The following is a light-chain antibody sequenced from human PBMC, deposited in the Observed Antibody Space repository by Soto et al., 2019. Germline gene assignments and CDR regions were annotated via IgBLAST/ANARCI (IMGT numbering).Light chain of an antibody. V-gene: IGKV1-5*03. CDR1: QTSSSW. J-gene: IGKJ1*01. CDR3: QHYNSYSGA. Sequence: DIHLTPSPSTLSGSVGARLTITFRASQTSSSWMAWYQQKPGKAPKLLIYEASTLKSGVPSRFSGSGSATEFTLTISSLQPDDFATYYCQHYNSYSGAFGQGTKVDI. CDR2: EAS.